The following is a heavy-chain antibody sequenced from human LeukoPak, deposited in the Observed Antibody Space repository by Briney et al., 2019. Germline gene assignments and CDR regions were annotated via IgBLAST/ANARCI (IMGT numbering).Heavy chain of an antibody. CDR2: ISGSGGST. D-gene: IGHD3-10*01. V-gene: IGHV3-23*01. Sequence: GGSLRLSCAASGFTFSSYAMSWVRQAPGKGVEWVSAISGSGGSTYYADSVKGRFTISTDNSKTTLYLQMNSLRAEDTAVYYCAKDPGWGRITMVRAVMRDYWGQGTLVTVSS. CDR3: AKDPGWGRITMVRAVMRDY. J-gene: IGHJ4*02. CDR1: GFTFSSYA.